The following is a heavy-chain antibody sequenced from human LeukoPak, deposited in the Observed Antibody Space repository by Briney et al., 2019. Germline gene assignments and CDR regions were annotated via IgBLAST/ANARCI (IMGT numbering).Heavy chain of an antibody. V-gene: IGHV3-66*01. J-gene: IGHJ4*02. CDR2: IYSGGST. CDR1: GFTFSNYW. Sequence: GGSLRLSCAASGFTFSNYWMSWVRQAPGKGLEWVSVIYSGGSTYYADSVKGRFTISRDNSKNTLYLQMNSLRAEDTAVYYCARGPLPAAPTFFDYWGQGTLVTVSS. D-gene: IGHD2-2*01. CDR3: ARGPLPAAPTFFDY.